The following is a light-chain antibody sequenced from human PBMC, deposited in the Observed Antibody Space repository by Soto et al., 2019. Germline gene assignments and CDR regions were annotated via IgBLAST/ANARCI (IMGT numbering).Light chain of an antibody. CDR2: DAP. J-gene: IGKJ1*01. V-gene: IGKV1-5*01. Sequence: DIQMTQSPSTLSASVGDRVTITCRASQSISSWLAWYQQKPGKAPKLLIYDAPSLESGVPSRFSGSGSGTEFTLTISSLQPDDFATYYCQQYNSYSWTFGQRTKV. CDR1: QSISSW. CDR3: QQYNSYSWT.